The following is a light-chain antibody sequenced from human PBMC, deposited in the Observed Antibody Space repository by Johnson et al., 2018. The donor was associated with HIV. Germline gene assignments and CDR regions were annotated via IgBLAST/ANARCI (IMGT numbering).Light chain of an antibody. CDR1: SSNIGNKY. J-gene: IGLJ1*01. V-gene: IGLV1-51*02. CDR3: GTWDGGLSAYV. CDR2: ENN. Sequence: QSVLTQPPSVSAAPGKKVTISCSGSSSNIGNKYVSWYQQLPGTAPKLLIYENNKRPSGIPDRFSGSKSGTSATLGITGLQTGDEADYYCGTWDGGLSAYVFGTGTKVTVL.